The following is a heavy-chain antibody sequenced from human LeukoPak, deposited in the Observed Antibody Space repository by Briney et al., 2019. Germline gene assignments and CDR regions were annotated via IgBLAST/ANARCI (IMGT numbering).Heavy chain of an antibody. Sequence: GGSLRLSCAASGFTFSSYDMHWVRQATGKGLEWVSAIGTAGDTYYPGSVKGRFTISRDNAKNSLYLQMNSLRAEDTAVYYCARDLAALYFDTSGYPSDAFDIWGQGTMVIVSS. D-gene: IGHD3-22*01. CDR1: GFTFSSYD. CDR3: ARDLAALYFDTSGYPSDAFDI. V-gene: IGHV3-13*01. J-gene: IGHJ3*02. CDR2: IGTAGDT.